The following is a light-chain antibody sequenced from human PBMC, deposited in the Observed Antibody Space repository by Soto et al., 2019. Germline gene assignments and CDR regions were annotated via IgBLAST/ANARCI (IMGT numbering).Light chain of an antibody. CDR3: QSFDTNTKV. CDR2: EDN. Sequence: NFMLTQPHSVSASPGKTVTISCTRTSGSIATNYVQWFQQRPGSSPTTVIYEDNQRPSGVPDRFSGSIDSSSNSASLTISGLKTEDEADYYCQSFDTNTKVFGGGTKLTVL. CDR1: SGSIATNY. V-gene: IGLV6-57*01. J-gene: IGLJ3*02.